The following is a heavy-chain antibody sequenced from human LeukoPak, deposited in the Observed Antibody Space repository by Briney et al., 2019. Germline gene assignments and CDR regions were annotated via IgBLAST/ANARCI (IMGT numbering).Heavy chain of an antibody. Sequence: PSETLSLTCAVYGGSFSGYYWSWIRQPPGKGLEWIGEINHSGSTNYNPSLKSRVTISVDTSKNQFSLKLSSVTAADTAVYYCARAEQKGIMVRGVIFAKWGQGTLVTVSS. J-gene: IGHJ4*02. CDR3: ARAEQKGIMVRGVIFAK. D-gene: IGHD3-10*01. CDR1: GGSFSGYY. V-gene: IGHV4-34*01. CDR2: INHSGST.